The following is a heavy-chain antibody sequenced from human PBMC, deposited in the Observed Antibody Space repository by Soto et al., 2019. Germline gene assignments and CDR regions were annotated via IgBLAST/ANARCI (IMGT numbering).Heavy chain of an antibody. V-gene: IGHV3-23*01. Sequence: EVQLLESGGGLVQPGGSLRLSCTASGFTFKNCGMIWVRQAPGKGLEWVAAIIGTDTTNYADSVKGRFTISRDNSKDTLYLQINGLRVEDKAIYHCAKGEALYSSPPWDSWGHGTLVTVSA. CDR3: AKGEALYSSPPWDS. J-gene: IGHJ5*01. D-gene: IGHD3-22*01. CDR2: IIGTDTT. CDR1: GFTFKNCG.